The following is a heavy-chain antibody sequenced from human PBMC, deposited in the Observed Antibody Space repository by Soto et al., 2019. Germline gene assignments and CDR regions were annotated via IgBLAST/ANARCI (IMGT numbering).Heavy chain of an antibody. CDR1: GGSFSGYY. Sequence: QVQLQQWGAGLLKPSETLSLTCAVYGGSFSGYYWSWIRQPPGKGLEWIGEINHSGSTNYNPSLKSRVTISVDTSKNQFSLKRSSVTAADTAVYYCARERITMVRGYYYYYYMDVWGKGTTVTVSS. D-gene: IGHD3-10*01. CDR3: ARERITMVRGYYYYYYMDV. V-gene: IGHV4-34*01. CDR2: INHSGST. J-gene: IGHJ6*03.